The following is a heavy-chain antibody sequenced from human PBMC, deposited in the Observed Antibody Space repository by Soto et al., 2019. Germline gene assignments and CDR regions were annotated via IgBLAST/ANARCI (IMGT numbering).Heavy chain of an antibody. J-gene: IGHJ4*02. Sequence: ASVKVSCKASEYTFTSYYMHWVRQAPGQGLEWMGIINPSGGSTSYAQKFQGRVTMTRDTSTSTVYMELSSLRSEDTAVYYCARAKPFHYDSSGYGCFDYWGQGTLVTVSS. D-gene: IGHD3-22*01. V-gene: IGHV1-46*01. CDR1: EYTFTSYY. CDR3: ARAKPFHYDSSGYGCFDY. CDR2: INPSGGST.